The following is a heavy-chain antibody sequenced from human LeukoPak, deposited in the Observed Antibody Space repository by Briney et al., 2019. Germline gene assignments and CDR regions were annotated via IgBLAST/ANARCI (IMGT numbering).Heavy chain of an antibody. CDR2: INPNSGGT. CDR1: GYTFTSYG. Sequence: ASVKVSCKASGYTFTSYGISWVRQAPGQGLEWMGWINPNSGGTNYAQKFQGRVAMTGGTSISTAYMDLSRLRSDDTAVYYCARHGRFYDAFDIWGQGTMVTVSS. D-gene: IGHD3-3*01. V-gene: IGHV1-2*02. CDR3: ARHGRFYDAFDI. J-gene: IGHJ3*02.